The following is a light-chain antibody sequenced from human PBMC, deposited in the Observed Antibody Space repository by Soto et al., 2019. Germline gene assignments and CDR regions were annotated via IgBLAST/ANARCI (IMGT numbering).Light chain of an antibody. CDR2: DTS. CDR1: QSFSSN. V-gene: IGKV3D-15*01. J-gene: IGKJ4*01. CDR3: QQHCNWPLT. Sequence: ELVKTQSPSTLSVSREERATLSCRASQSFSSNVAWYQQKPGQAPRLLIYDTSNRVTGIPARFSGSGSGTDFTLSISSLQSEDFAVYYCQQHCNWPLTFGGGTKVDIK.